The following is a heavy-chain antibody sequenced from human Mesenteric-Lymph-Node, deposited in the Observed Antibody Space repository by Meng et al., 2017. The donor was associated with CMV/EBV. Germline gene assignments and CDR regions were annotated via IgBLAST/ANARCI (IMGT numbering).Heavy chain of an antibody. CDR1: GFTFSTYA. CDR3: ARDQYGSGTNWFDP. CDR2: IDDSGYSP. Sequence: ETLSLTCAASGFTFSTYAMNWVRQAPGKGLEWVSTIDDSGYSPYYADSVEGRFTVSRDNSKNMVFLLMNSLRADDTAVYYCARDQYGSGTNWFDPWGQGTLVTVSS. J-gene: IGHJ5*02. D-gene: IGHD3-10*01. V-gene: IGHV3-23*01.